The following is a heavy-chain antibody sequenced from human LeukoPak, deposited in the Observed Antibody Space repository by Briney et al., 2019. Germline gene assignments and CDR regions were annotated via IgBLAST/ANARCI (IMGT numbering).Heavy chain of an antibody. V-gene: IGHV5-51*01. J-gene: IGHJ6*03. CDR3: ARLAEYYYYYMDV. Sequence: GESLKISCKGSGYSFTSYWIGWVRQMPGKGLEWMGIIYPGDSDTRYSPSFQGQVTMSADKSISTAYLQRSSLKASDTAMYYCARLAEYYYYYMDVWGKGTTVTVSS. CDR1: GYSFTSYW. D-gene: IGHD1-14*01. CDR2: IYPGDSDT.